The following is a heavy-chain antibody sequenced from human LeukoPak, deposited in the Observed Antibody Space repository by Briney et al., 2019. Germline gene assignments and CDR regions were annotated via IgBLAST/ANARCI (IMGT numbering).Heavy chain of an antibody. CDR1: GGSVTSYY. CDR3: ATTYYYDSSGLDV. CDR2: IYYSGGT. Sequence: SETLSLTCTVSGGSVTSYYCNWVRQPPGRGLEWIGYIYYSGGTNYNPSLESRVTISLDTAKNQFSLKLRSVTAEDTAVYYCATTYYYDSSGLDVWGKGTTVTVSS. V-gene: IGHV4-59*08. D-gene: IGHD3-22*01. J-gene: IGHJ6*04.